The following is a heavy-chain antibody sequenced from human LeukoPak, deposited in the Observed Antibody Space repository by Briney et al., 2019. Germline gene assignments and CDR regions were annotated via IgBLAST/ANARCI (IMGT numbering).Heavy chain of an antibody. CDR1: GYTFNIYH. Sequence: ASVKVSCKASGYTFNIYHISWVRQAPGQGLEWIGWVNTYNGDTDYAQKVQGRVTMTTDTSTNTAYMELRSLRSDDTAVYYCARDHAFDVWGQGTLVIVPS. J-gene: IGHJ3*01. CDR2: VNTYNGDT. CDR3: ARDHAFDV. V-gene: IGHV1-18*01.